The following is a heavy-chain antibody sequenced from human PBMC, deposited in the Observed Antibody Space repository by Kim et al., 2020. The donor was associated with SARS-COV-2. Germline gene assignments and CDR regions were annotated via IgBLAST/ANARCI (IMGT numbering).Heavy chain of an antibody. V-gene: IGHV3-15*01. CDR2: IKSKTDGGTT. D-gene: IGHD3-22*01. Sequence: GGSLRLSCAASGFTFSNAWMSWVRQAPGKGLEWVGRIKSKTDGGTTDYAAPVKGRFTISRDDSKNTLYLQMNSLKTEDTAVYYCTTWAPYYYDSSGYPLDYWGQGTLVTVSS. CDR1: GFTFSNAW. CDR3: TTWAPYYYDSSGYPLDY. J-gene: IGHJ4*02.